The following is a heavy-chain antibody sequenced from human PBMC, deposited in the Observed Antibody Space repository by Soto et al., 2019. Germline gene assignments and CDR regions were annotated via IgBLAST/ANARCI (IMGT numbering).Heavy chain of an antibody. CDR1: GFTFSSYD. CDR3: AKDKVGRVAAIGYWYFDY. Sequence: GGSLRLSCAASGFTFSSYDMHWVRQATGKGLEWVSAIGTAGDTYYPGSVKGRFTISRDNSKNTLYLQMNSLRAEDTAVYYCAKDKVGRVAAIGYWYFDYWGQGTLVTVSS. D-gene: IGHD2-15*01. CDR2: IGTAGDT. V-gene: IGHV3-13*01. J-gene: IGHJ4*02.